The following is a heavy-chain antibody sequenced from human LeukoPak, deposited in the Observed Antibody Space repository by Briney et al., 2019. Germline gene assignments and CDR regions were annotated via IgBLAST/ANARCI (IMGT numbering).Heavy chain of an antibody. J-gene: IGHJ4*02. CDR2: FAPEDGET. CDR3: TTGRRYQLYDY. Sequence: RASVKVSCKVFGNTLTELSMHWVRQAPGKGLESTGGFAPEDGETIYAQQFQGRLTMTEDTSTDTAYMELSRLTSEDTAVYYCTTGRRYQLYDYWGQGTLVTVSS. CDR1: GNTLTELS. V-gene: IGHV1-24*01. D-gene: IGHD1-1*01.